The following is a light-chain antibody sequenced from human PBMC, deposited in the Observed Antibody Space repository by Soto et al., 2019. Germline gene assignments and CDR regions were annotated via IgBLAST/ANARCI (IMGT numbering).Light chain of an antibody. Sequence: DIVMTQSPATLSVSPGERATLSCRASQSVSGNLARYQQQPGQAPRLLIYGASTRATGIPARFSGSGSGTAFTLTITRLQSEDFAVYYGQQYNNWPPITFGPGTKLEIK. J-gene: IGKJ2*01. CDR1: QSVSGN. CDR2: GAS. V-gene: IGKV3-15*01. CDR3: QQYNNWPPIT.